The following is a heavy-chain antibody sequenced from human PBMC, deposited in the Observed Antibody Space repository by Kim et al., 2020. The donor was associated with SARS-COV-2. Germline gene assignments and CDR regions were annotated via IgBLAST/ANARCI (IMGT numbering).Heavy chain of an antibody. CDR2: ISYDGSNK. J-gene: IGHJ2*01. D-gene: IGHD3-22*01. CDR1: GFTFSSYG. CDR3: AKDYYDSSGYLEAYWYFDL. Sequence: GGSLRLSCAASGFTFSSYGMHWVRQAPGKGLEWVAVISYDGSNKYYVDSVKGRFTISRDNSKNTLYPQMNSLRAEDTAVYYCAKDYYDSSGYLEAYWYFDLWGRGTLVTVSS. V-gene: IGHV3-30*18.